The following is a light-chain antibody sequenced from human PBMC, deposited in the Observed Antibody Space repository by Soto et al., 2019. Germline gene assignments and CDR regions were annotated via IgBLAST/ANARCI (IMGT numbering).Light chain of an antibody. V-gene: IGLV1-51*02. CDR3: GTWDSSLSAVV. J-gene: IGLJ2*01. Sequence: QSVLTQPPSVSAAPGQKVTISCSGSSSNIGNNYVSWYQQLPGTAPKLLIYEYHKRPSGIPDRFSGSKSGTSATLGITGLQTGDEADYYCGTWDSSLSAVVFGGGTKLTV. CDR1: SSNIGNNY. CDR2: EYH.